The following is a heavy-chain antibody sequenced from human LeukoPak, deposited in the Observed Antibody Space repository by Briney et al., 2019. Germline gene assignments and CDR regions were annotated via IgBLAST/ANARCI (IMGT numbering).Heavy chain of an antibody. CDR1: GGSINSSSYY. V-gene: IGHV4-39*01. J-gene: IGHJ4*02. CDR2: IYYSGST. Sequence: SETLSLTCTVSGGSINSSSYYWGWIRQPPGKGLEWIVSIYYSGSTYYNPSLKSRVTISVDTSKNQFSPKPSSVTAADTAVYYCASQGPFITVTRGLSFDYWGQGALVTVSS. D-gene: IGHD4-11*01. CDR3: ASQGPFITVTRGLSFDY.